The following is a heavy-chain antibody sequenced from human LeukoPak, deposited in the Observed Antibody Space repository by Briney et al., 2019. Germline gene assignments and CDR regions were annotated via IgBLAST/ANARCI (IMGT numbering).Heavy chain of an antibody. V-gene: IGHV3-7*01. CDR2: IKQDGSEK. CDR1: GFTFSSYW. J-gene: IGHJ4*02. Sequence: GGSLRLSCAASGFTFSSYWMSWVRQAPGKGPEWVANIKQDGSEKYYVDSVKGRFTISRDNAKNSLYLQMNSLRAEDTAVYYCARDGNYYYDSLLTLYWGQGTLVTVSS. D-gene: IGHD3-22*01. CDR3: ARDGNYYYDSLLTLY.